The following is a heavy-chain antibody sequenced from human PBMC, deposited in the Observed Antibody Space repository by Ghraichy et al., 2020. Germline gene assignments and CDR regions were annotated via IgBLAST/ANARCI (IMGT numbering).Heavy chain of an antibody. Sequence: SETLSLTCTVSGGSISSYYWSWIRQPPGKGLEWIGYIYYSGSTNYNPSLKSRVTISVDTSKNQFSLKLSSVTAADTAVYYCASIRGELSWLGYYYYYMDVWGKGTTVTVSS. CDR1: GGSISSYY. CDR2: IYYSGST. CDR3: ASIRGELSWLGYYYYYMDV. J-gene: IGHJ6*03. V-gene: IGHV4-59*01. D-gene: IGHD3-16*02.